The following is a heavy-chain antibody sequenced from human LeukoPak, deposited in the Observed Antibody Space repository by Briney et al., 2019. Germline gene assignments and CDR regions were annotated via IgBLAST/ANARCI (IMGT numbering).Heavy chain of an antibody. J-gene: IGHJ4*02. CDR3: ARDAYYYDSSGYSPVDY. D-gene: IGHD3-22*01. Sequence: SETLSLTCTVSGGSISSYYWSWIRQPAGKGLEWIGRIYTSGSTNYNPSLKSRVTISVDTSKNQFSLKLSSVTAADTAVYYCARDAYYYDSSGYSPVDYWGQGTLVTVSS. CDR1: GGSISSYY. CDR2: IYTSGST. V-gene: IGHV4-4*07.